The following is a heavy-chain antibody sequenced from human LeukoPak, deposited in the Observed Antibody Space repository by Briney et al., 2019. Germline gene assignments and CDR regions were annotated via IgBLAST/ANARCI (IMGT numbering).Heavy chain of an antibody. J-gene: IGHJ2*01. D-gene: IGHD6-6*01. CDR3: ARGPFIAARPGWYFDL. V-gene: IGHV1-69*04. CDR1: GGTFSSYA. CDR2: IIPILGIA. Sequence: SVKVSCKASGGTFSSYAISWVRQAPGQGLEWMGRIIPILGIANYAQKFQGRVTITADKSTSTAYMELSSLRSEDTAVYYCARGPFIAARPGWYFDLWGRGTLVTVSS.